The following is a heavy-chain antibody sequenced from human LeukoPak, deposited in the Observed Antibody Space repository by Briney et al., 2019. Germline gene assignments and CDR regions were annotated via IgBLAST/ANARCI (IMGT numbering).Heavy chain of an antibody. J-gene: IGHJ4*02. CDR2: IEPDGSRI. CDR3: ARDFAGGDDY. V-gene: IGHV3-74*01. CDR1: GFTFSSYA. D-gene: IGHD3-16*01. Sequence: GGSLRLSCAASGFTFSSYAMSWVRQVPGKGLVWVSRIEPDGSRITYADSLKGRFTMSRDNAKNTLYLQMNSLRAEDTAVYYCARDFAGGDDYWGQGTLVTVSS.